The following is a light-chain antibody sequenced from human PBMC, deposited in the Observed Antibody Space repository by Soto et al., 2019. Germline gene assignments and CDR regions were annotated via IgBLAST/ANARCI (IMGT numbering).Light chain of an antibody. V-gene: IGKV3D-20*02. Sequence: EIVLTQSPGTLSLSPVERATLSCRASQSVSSSYLAWYQQKPGQAPRLLIYGASSRATGIPDRFSGSGSGTDFTLTISSLEPEDFAVYYCQQRSNWLTFGGGTKVDIK. CDR1: QSVSSSY. J-gene: IGKJ4*01. CDR3: QQRSNWLT. CDR2: GAS.